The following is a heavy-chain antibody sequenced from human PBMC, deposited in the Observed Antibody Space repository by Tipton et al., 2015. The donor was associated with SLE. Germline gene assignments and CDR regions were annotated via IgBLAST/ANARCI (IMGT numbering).Heavy chain of an antibody. CDR3: ARVIGDTTRPRSVFDI. CDR1: GFSLSSCW. Sequence: GSLRLSCVGSGFSLSSCWMSWVRQAPGTGLEWVANIKEDGSVIHYVDSVRGRFTVSRDNAKNSLYLQMSSLRVEDTAIYYCARVIGDTTRPRSVFDIWGQGTVVTVSS. D-gene: IGHD2/OR15-2a*01. CDR2: IKEDGSVI. J-gene: IGHJ3*02. V-gene: IGHV3-7*03.